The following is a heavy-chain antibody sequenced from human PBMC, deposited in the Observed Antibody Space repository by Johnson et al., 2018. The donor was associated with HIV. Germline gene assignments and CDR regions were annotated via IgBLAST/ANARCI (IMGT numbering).Heavy chain of an antibody. J-gene: IGHJ3*02. Sequence: QAQLVESGGGVVQPGRSLRLSCAASGFTLSAYGMHWVRQAPGKGLEWLAVISYDGTNKYYADSVKGRFTISRDTSKNTLYLQMTSLRAEDTAVYYCARDRAYGSGSYFSDAFDIWGQGTMVTVSS. CDR2: ISYDGTNK. CDR1: GFTLSAYG. V-gene: IGHV3-30*03. D-gene: IGHD3-10*01. CDR3: ARDRAYGSGSYFSDAFDI.